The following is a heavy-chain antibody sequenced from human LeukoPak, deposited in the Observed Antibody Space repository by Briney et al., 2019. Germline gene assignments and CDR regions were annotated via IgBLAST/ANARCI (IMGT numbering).Heavy chain of an antibody. CDR3: AIGIITRATAGLGY. CDR1: GYTFTGYY. V-gene: IGHV1-2*02. D-gene: IGHD3/OR15-3a*01. J-gene: IGHJ4*02. CDR2: INPNSGGT. Sequence: APVKVSCKASGYTFTGYYMHWVRQAPGQGLEWMGWINPNSGGTNSAQKFQGRVTMTRDTSITTAYMELSRLRSDDTAVYYCAIGIITRATAGLGYWGQGTLVTVSS.